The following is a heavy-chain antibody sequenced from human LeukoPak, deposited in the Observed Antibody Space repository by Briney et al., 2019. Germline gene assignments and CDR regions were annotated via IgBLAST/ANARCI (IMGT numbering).Heavy chain of an antibody. Sequence: SETLSLTCAVYGGSFSGYYWSWIRQPPGKGLEWIGEINHSGSTNYNPSLKSRVTISVDTSKNQFSLKLSSVTAADTAVYYCARGPIAAVLNWFDPWGQGTLVTVSS. CDR3: ARGPIAAVLNWFDP. CDR1: GGSFSGYY. CDR2: INHSGST. J-gene: IGHJ5*02. D-gene: IGHD6-13*01. V-gene: IGHV4-34*01.